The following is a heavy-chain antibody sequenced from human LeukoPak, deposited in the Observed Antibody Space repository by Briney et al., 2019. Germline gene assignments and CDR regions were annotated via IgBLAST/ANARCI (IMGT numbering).Heavy chain of an antibody. CDR2: INPNSGGT. Sequence: ASVKVSCKASGYTFTGYYIHWMRQAPGQGLEWMGWINPNSGGTNDAQKFQGRVTMTTDTSISTAYMELRRLRSDDTALYYCARGGWSGYSYGSEPEKYFDYWGQGTLVTVSS. D-gene: IGHD5-18*01. J-gene: IGHJ4*02. CDR3: ARGGWSGYSYGSEPEKYFDY. V-gene: IGHV1-2*02. CDR1: GYTFTGYY.